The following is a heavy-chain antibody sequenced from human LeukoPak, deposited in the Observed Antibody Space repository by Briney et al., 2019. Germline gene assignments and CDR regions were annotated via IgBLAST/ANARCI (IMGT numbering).Heavy chain of an antibody. V-gene: IGHV1-18*04. CDR2: ISAYNGDT. D-gene: IGHD4-11*01. Sequence: GASVKVSCKASGYTFNKYGISWVRQAPGQGLEWMGWISAYNGDTNYAQKFQGRVTMTEDTSTDTAYMELSSLRSEDTAVYYCATEFFISYSTTFDYWGQGTLVTVSS. J-gene: IGHJ4*02. CDR3: ATEFFISYSTTFDY. CDR1: GYTFNKYG.